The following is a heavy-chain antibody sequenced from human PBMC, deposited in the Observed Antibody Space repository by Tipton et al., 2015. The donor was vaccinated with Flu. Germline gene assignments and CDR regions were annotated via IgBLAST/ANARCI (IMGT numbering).Heavy chain of an antibody. J-gene: IGHJ6*01. CDR3: ARDEGVVNYYFGMDV. CDR2: IWYDGSNI. CDR1: GFDFSVYG. V-gene: IGHV3-33*01. Sequence: SLRLSCKVSGFDFSVYGMHWVRQAPGKGLEWVAAIWYDGSNIHYADSVKGRFTISIDNSKNTLYLQMNGLRAEDTAVYYCARDEGVVNYYFGMDVWGQGTTVTVSS.